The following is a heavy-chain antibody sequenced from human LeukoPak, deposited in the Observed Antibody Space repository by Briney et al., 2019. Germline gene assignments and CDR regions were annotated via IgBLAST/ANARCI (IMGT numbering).Heavy chain of an antibody. J-gene: IGHJ4*02. CDR3: ARGSRSPEGGLSYVY. CDR2: ISSSSSIV. CDR1: GFTCSSYS. V-gene: IGHV3-48*02. D-gene: IGHD3-16*02. Sequence: PGGSLRLSCAASGFTCSSYSMHWVREARGPGLEWGLYISSSSSIVYYADSVKGRFTISRDNAKNSLYLQMNSLRDQDTAVYYCARGSRSPEGGLSYVYWGQGTLVTVSS.